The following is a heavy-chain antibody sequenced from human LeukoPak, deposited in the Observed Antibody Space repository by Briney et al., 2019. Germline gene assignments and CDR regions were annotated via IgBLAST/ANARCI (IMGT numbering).Heavy chain of an antibody. J-gene: IGHJ4*02. V-gene: IGHV3-7*01. CDR2: IKQDGSEK. Sequence: QSGGSLRLSCAASGFTFSSYWMSWVRQAPGKGLEWVANIKQDGSEKYYVDSVKGRFTISRDNAKNSLYLQMNSLRAEDTAVYYCASGGYSSSWYFDYWGQGTLVTVSS. CDR1: GFTFSSYW. CDR3: ASGGYSSSWYFDY. D-gene: IGHD6-13*01.